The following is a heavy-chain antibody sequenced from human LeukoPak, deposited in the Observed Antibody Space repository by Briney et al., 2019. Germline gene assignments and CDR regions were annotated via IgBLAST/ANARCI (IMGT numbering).Heavy chain of an antibody. V-gene: IGHV1-69*13. D-gene: IGHD3-10*01. Sequence: SVKVSCKASGGTFSSYAISWVRQPPGQGPEWMGGIIPIFGTANYAQKFQGRVTITADESTSTAYMELSSLRSEDTAVYYCARDGPVVLWFGESDPYYGMDVWGQGTTVTVSS. J-gene: IGHJ6*02. CDR1: GGTFSSYA. CDR3: ARDGPVVLWFGESDPYYGMDV. CDR2: IIPIFGTA.